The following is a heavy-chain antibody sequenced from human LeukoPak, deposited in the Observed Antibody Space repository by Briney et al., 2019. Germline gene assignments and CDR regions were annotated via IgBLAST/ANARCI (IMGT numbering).Heavy chain of an antibody. CDR2: ISGSGGST. CDR1: GFAFSSYA. CDR3: AGGYCSSTSCLDSSMDV. D-gene: IGHD2-2*01. Sequence: GGSLRLSCAASGFAFSSYAMSWVRQAPGKGLEWVSAISGSGGSTYYADSVKGRFTISRDNSKNTLYLQMNSLRAEDTAVYYCAGGYCSSTSCLDSSMDVWGQGTTVTVSS. V-gene: IGHV3-23*01. J-gene: IGHJ6*02.